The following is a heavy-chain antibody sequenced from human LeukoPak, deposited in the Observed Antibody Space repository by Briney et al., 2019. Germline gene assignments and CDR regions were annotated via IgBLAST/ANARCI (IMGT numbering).Heavy chain of an antibody. D-gene: IGHD3-10*01. V-gene: IGHV5-51*01. Sequence: PGEPLNISCKSSGYSFTTYWIGWVRQMPGRDLEWVGAINPDDSDARYSPSFQGQDVISADRSIRTAYCQWNTVKTSDTAVYYCGRERGASGTINHFDPWGQGTLVTVSS. CDR1: GYSFTTYW. CDR3: GRERGASGTINHFDP. J-gene: IGHJ5*02. CDR2: INPDDSDA.